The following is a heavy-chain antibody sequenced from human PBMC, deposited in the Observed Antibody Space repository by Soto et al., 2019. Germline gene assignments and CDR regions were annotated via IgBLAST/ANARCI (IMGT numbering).Heavy chain of an antibody. J-gene: IGHJ3*02. Sequence: PSETLSLTCTVSGGSISSYYWSWIRQPPGKGLEWIGYIYYSGSTNYNPSLKSRVSISLDTPKNQFSLKLSSVTAADTAVYYCARDVGAFDIWGQGTMVTVSS. D-gene: IGHD3-10*01. CDR2: IYYSGST. CDR3: ARDVGAFDI. CDR1: GGSISSYY. V-gene: IGHV4-59*01.